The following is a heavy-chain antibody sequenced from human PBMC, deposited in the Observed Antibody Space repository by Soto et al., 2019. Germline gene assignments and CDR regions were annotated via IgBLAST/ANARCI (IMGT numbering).Heavy chain of an antibody. J-gene: IGHJ4*02. CDR2: ISDDGSSK. V-gene: IGHV3-30*18. Sequence: QVLLVESGGSVVQPGRSLRISCAVSGFTFSSFGMHWVRQAPGKGLEWVAVISDDGSSKHYADSLKGRFTISRDNSNNTLYLQMDSLGPEDTAVYYCAKDRWGDFGDLNLPGYWGQGTLVTVSS. D-gene: IGHD4-17*01. CDR3: AKDRWGDFGDLNLPGY. CDR1: GFTFSSFG.